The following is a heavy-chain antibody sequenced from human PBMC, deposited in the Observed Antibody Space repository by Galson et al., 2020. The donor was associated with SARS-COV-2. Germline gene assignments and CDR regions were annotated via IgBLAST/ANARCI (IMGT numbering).Heavy chain of an antibody. CDR1: GFSLNTTGVG. D-gene: IGHD6-19*01. CDR3: ARRRSRIAVAVASFDY. J-gene: IGHJ4*02. Sequence: ESGPLVKPTQTLTLTCTFSGFSLNTTGVGVGWIRQPPGKALEWLALIYWNDDKRYSPSLKTRLTITKDTSKNQVVLIMTNMDPVDTATYFCARRRSRIAVAVASFDYWGQGTLVTVSS. V-gene: IGHV2-5*01. CDR2: IYWNDDK.